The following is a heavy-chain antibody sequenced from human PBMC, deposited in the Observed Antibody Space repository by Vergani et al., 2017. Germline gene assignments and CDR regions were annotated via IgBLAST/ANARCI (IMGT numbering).Heavy chain of an antibody. V-gene: IGHV4-59*01. D-gene: IGHD3-22*01. CDR2: IYYSGST. CDR1: GESFSSFY. J-gene: IGHJ4*02. Sequence: QVQLQQWGAGVVKPSGTLSLTCAVFGESFSSFYWSWIRQPPGKGLEWIGYIYYSGSTNYNPSLKSRVTISVDTSKNQFSLKLSSVTAADTAVYYCGRGLYYYDSSGYGYWGQGTLVTVSS. CDR3: GRGLYYYDSSGYGY.